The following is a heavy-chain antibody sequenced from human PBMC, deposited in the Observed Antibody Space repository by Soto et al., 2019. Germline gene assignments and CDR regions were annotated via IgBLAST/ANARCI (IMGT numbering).Heavy chain of an antibody. CDR2: IYYSGST. V-gene: IGHV4-59*01. CDR1: GGSISSYY. Sequence: QVHLQESGPGLVKPSETLSLTCTVSGGSISSYYWSWIRQPPGRGLEWIGYIYYSGSTNYNPSLKSRVTISVDTSKNQFSLKLSSVTAADTAVYYCARDRRDRTDGYGMDVWGQGTTVTVSS. J-gene: IGHJ6*02. CDR3: ARDRRDRTDGYGMDV.